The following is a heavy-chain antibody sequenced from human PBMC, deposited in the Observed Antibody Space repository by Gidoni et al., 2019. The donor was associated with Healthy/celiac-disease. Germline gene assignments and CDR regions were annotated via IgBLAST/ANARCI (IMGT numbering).Heavy chain of an antibody. V-gene: IGHV3-33*01. D-gene: IGHD6-13*01. CDR2: IWYDGSNK. J-gene: IGHJ4*02. Sequence: QVQLVESGGGVVQPGRSLRLSCAASGFNFSSYGMHWVRQAPGKGLGWVAVIWYDGSNKYYADSVKGRFTISRDNSKNTLYLQMNSLRAEDTAVYYCARGFLIAAAGMDYWGQGTLVTVSS. CDR3: ARGFLIAAAGMDY. CDR1: GFNFSSYG.